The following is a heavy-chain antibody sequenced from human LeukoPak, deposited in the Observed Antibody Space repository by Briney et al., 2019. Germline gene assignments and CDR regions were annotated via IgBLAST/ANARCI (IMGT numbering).Heavy chain of an antibody. Sequence: SETLSLTXAVSGYSISSGYYWGWIRQPAGKGLEWIGRMYITGDTNYNPSLKSRVTMSLDTSKNQFSLKLRSVTAADTAVYYCARDPRGAVAGFGFDYWGQGTLVTVSS. CDR3: ARDPRGAVAGFGFDY. J-gene: IGHJ4*02. CDR1: GYSISSGYY. V-gene: IGHV4-38-2*02. CDR2: MYITGDT. D-gene: IGHD6-19*01.